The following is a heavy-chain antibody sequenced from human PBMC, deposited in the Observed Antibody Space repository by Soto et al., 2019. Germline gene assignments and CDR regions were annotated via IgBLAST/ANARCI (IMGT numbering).Heavy chain of an antibody. CDR3: SKGIGGSSRWYEDGMDV. CDR2: ISGSGGST. D-gene: IGHD6-13*01. V-gene: IGHV3-23*01. Sequence: EVQLLESGGGVVQPGGSLRLSCAASGFSFSSYAMSWVRQAPGKGLEWVSGISGSGGSTDYADSVKGRFTISRDNSKNTVKLQMKRMRAEDTAVYYCSKGIGGSSRWYEDGMDVWGQGTTVTVSS. J-gene: IGHJ6*02. CDR1: GFSFSSYA.